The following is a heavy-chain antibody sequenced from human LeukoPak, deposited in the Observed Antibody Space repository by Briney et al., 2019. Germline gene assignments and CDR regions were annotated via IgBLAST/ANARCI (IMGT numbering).Heavy chain of an antibody. V-gene: IGHV3-9*01. Sequence: PGRSLRLSCAASGFTFDDYAMHWVRHAPGEGLEWVAGMSWNSGRIFYADSVKGRFTISRDNPQNSLYLQMNSLRAEDTALYYCAKDTGSFRGADYYFDHWRQGPLVTVSS. CDR1: GFTFDDYA. CDR2: MSWNSGRI. CDR3: AKDTGSFRGADYYFDH. J-gene: IGHJ4*02. D-gene: IGHD1-26*01.